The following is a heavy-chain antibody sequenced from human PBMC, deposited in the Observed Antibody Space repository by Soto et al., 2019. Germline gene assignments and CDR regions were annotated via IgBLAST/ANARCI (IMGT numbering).Heavy chain of an antibody. D-gene: IGHD4-17*01. J-gene: IGHJ4*02. Sequence: GGSLRLSCSASRFTCSDYAMHWVRQAPGKGLEYVSAISSNGGSTYYADSVKGRFTISRDNSKNTLYLQMSSLRAEDTAVYYCVKDDHDCGDYRFDYWGQGALVTSPQ. CDR3: VKDDHDCGDYRFDY. V-gene: IGHV3-64D*08. CDR1: RFTCSDYA. CDR2: ISSNGGST.